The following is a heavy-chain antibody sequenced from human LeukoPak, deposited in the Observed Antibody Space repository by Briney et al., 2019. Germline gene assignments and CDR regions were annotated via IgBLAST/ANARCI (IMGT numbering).Heavy chain of an antibody. CDR2: INPNSGGT. Sequence: GASVKVSCKASGYMFTGYYMHWVRQAPGQGLEWMGWINPNSGGTNYAQKFQGRVTMTRDTRISTSYMDLNRLRSDDTAVYYCARVVAVTGTPVYYMDVWGKGTTVTVSS. J-gene: IGHJ6*03. D-gene: IGHD6-19*01. CDR1: GYMFTGYY. V-gene: IGHV1-2*02. CDR3: ARVVAVTGTPVYYMDV.